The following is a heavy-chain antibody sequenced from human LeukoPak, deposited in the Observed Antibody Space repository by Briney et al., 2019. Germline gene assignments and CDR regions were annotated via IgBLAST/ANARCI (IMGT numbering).Heavy chain of an antibody. D-gene: IGHD3-22*01. J-gene: IGHJ4*02. V-gene: IGHV3-23*01. CDR3: AKPPAGYDSSGYYPYYFDY. Sequence: PGVSLRLSCAASGFTFSSYAMSWVRQAPGKGLEWGSAISGSGGSTYYADSVQGRFTISRDNSKTTLYLQMHSLRAEDTAVPYCAKPPAGYDSSGYYPYYFDYWGQGTLVTVSS. CDR1: GFTFSSYA. CDR2: ISGSGGST.